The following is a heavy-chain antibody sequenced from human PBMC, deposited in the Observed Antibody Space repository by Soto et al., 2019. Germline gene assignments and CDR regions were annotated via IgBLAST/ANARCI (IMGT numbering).Heavy chain of an antibody. Sequence: EVQLVESGGGLVQPGRSLRLSCAASGFTFDDYALHWVRQPPGKGLEWVSGISWNSGSIGYADSVKGRFTISRDHAKNSLYLQMNRLRAEDTALYYCAKDKGSTSGWPYFDYWGQGTLVTVSS. V-gene: IGHV3-9*01. CDR2: ISWNSGSI. D-gene: IGHD6-19*01. J-gene: IGHJ4*02. CDR1: GFTFDDYA. CDR3: AKDKGSTSGWPYFDY.